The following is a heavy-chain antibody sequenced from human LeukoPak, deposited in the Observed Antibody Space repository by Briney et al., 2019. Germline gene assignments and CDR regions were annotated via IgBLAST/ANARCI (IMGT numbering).Heavy chain of an antibody. D-gene: IGHD6-13*01. V-gene: IGHV3-23*01. CDR2: LSATGDIT. J-gene: IGHJ4*02. CDR1: GFIFKNYV. Sequence: QPGGSLRLSCAGSGFIFKNYVMTWVRQAPGKGLDWVSSLSATGDITYYADSVKGRFTVSRDNSNGTVFLQMHSLRAEDTAVYYCAKDSHPLSSSSWFFESWGQGPLVTVTS. CDR3: AKDSHPLSSSSWFFES.